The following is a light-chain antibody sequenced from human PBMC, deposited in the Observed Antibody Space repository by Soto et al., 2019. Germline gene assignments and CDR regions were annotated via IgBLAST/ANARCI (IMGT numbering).Light chain of an antibody. CDR3: QQRFT. Sequence: DIQLTQSPSFLSASVGDRVTITCRASQFISGYLSWYQQKPGKAPNLLIYATSTLQTGVPSRFSGSGSGAEFTLTISRLQPEDFATYYCQQRFTFGPGTKVDIK. CDR1: QFISGY. CDR2: ATS. V-gene: IGKV1-9*01. J-gene: IGKJ3*01.